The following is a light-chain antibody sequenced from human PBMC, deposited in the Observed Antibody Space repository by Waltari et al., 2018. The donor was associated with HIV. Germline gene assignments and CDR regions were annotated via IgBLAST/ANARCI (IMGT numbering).Light chain of an antibody. Sequence: QSVLTQPPSTSAAPGQRVTIPCTGSSSDLGAPYAVHWYQQLPGTAPNLPIYNNNNRPSGVPDRFSGSKSGTSASLAITGLQPEDEAEYFCQSYDNSLKVIFGGGTRLTVL. J-gene: IGLJ2*01. CDR3: QSYDNSLKVI. CDR2: NNN. V-gene: IGLV1-40*01. CDR1: SSDLGAPYA.